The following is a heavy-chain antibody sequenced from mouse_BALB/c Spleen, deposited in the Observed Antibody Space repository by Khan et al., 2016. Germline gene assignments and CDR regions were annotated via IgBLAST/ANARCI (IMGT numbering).Heavy chain of an antibody. J-gene: IGHJ4*01. D-gene: IGHD1-1*01. Sequence: QVQLKQSGAELVKPGAPVKLSCKASGYTFTSYWMNWVKQRPGRGLEWIGRIDPSDSETHYNQKFKDKATLTVDKSSSTAYIQLSSLTSEDSAVYDCARGDFRSVVADYYAMDYWGQGTSVTVSA. V-gene: IGHV1-69*02. CDR3: ARGDFRSVVADYYAMDY. CDR2: IDPSDSET. CDR1: GYTFTSYW.